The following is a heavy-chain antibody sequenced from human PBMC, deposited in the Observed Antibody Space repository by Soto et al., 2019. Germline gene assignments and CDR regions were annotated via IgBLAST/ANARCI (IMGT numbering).Heavy chain of an antibody. J-gene: IGHJ3*02. CDR2: INAGNGNT. CDR3: ATGIAVALDAFDI. Sequence: ASVKVSCKASGYTFTSYAMHWVRQAPGQRLEWMGWINAGNGNTKYSQKFQGRVTITRDTSASTAYMELSSLRSEDTAVYYCATGIAVALDAFDIWGQGTMVTVS. D-gene: IGHD6-19*01. V-gene: IGHV1-3*01. CDR1: GYTFTSYA.